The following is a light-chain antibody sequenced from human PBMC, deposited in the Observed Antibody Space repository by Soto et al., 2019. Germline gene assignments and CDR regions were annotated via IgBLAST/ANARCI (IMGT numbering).Light chain of an antibody. J-gene: IGKJ5*01. CDR1: QSISNL. CDR2: GAS. V-gene: IGKV3-15*01. Sequence: EIVMTQAPAPLSLSPGGKATLSRRASQSISNLLAWYQQKPGQAPRLLMYGASTRATGFPDRFSGSGSGTEFTLTISSLHSEDFAVYYCQQYYDWPITFGQGTRLENK. CDR3: QQYYDWPIT.